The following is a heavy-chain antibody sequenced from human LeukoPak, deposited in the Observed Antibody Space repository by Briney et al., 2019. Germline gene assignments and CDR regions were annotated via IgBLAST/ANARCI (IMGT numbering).Heavy chain of an antibody. CDR1: GYTFTGYY. CDR3: ARLQGITGTTIDY. J-gene: IGHJ4*02. CDR2: INPNSGGT. V-gene: IGHV1-2*02. Sequence: ASVKVSCKASGYTFTGYYMHWVRQAPGQGLEWMGWINPNSGGTNYAQKFQGRVTMTRDTSISTAYTELRSLRSDDTAVYYCARLQGITGTTIDYWGQGTLVTVSS. D-gene: IGHD1-7*01.